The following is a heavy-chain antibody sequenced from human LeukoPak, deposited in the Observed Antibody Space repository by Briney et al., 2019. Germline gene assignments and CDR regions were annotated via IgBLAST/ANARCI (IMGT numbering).Heavy chain of an antibody. CDR2: IIPIFGIA. CDR3: ARPSYSSGMD. CDR1: GGTLSSYA. Sequence: SVKVSFKASGGTLSSYAISWVRQAPGQGLEWMGRIIPIFGIANYAQKFQGRVTITADKSTSTAYMELSTLRSEDTAVYYCARPSYSSGMDWGQGTLVTVSS. V-gene: IGHV1-69*04. D-gene: IGHD6-19*01. J-gene: IGHJ4*02.